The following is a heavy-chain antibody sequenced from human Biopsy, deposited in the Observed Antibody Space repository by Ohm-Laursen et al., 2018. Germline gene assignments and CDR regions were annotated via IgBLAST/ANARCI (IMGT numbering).Heavy chain of an antibody. J-gene: IGHJ5*02. CDR1: GGSLSSYT. Sequence: SETLSLTCTVSGGSLSSYTWSWIPQPAGQGLEWIGQIYTSGITNYNPSLKSRVTMSVDTSKNKFPLRVSSVTAADTAVYYCARDRDRRGWFDPWGQGTLVTVSS. CDR2: IYTSGIT. CDR3: ARDRDRRGWFDP. V-gene: IGHV4-4*07. D-gene: IGHD1-14*01.